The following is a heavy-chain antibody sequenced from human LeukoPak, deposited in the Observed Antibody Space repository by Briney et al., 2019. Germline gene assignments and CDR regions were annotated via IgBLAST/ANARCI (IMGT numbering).Heavy chain of an antibody. Sequence: ASVKVSCKASGYTFTSYCMHWVRQAPRQGLEWMGLINPSGGTTRYAQKFQGRVTMTRDLSTSTDYMELSSLRSDDTALYFCARDNSVGDYAWWFDPWGQGTLVTVSS. CDR2: INPSGGTT. J-gene: IGHJ5*02. CDR1: GYTFTSYC. V-gene: IGHV1-46*01. CDR3: ARDNSVGDYAWWFDP. D-gene: IGHD1-26*01.